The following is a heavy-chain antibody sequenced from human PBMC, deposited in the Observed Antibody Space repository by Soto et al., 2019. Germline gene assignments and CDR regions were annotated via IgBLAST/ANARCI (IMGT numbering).Heavy chain of an antibody. CDR1: GGSISSGGYY. J-gene: IGHJ6*02. CDR2: IYYSGST. Sequence: SETLSLTCTVSGGSISSGGYYWSWIRQHPGKGLEWIGYIYYSGSTYYNPSLKSRVTISVDTSKNQFSLKLSSVTAADTAVYYCARGGPSSSSSMDVWGQGTTVTVSS. V-gene: IGHV4-31*03. D-gene: IGHD6-13*01. CDR3: ARGGPSSSSSMDV.